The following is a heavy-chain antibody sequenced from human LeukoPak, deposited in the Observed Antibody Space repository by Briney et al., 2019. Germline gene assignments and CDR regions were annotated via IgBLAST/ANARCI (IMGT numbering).Heavy chain of an antibody. V-gene: IGHV1-8*01. J-gene: IGHJ4*02. D-gene: IGHD2-8*02. Sequence: ASVKVSCKASGYTFTSYNINWVRQATGQGLEWMGWMNPNSGNTGYAQKFQGRVTMTRNTSITTAYMELSSLRSEDTAVYYCARVRRVVYAKNVDYWGQGTLVTVSS. CDR2: MNPNSGNT. CDR3: ARVRRVVYAKNVDY. CDR1: GYTFTSYN.